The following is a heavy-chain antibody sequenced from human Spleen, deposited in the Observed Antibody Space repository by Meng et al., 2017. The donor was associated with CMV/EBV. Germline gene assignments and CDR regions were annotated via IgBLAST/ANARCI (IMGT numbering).Heavy chain of an antibody. CDR1: GFTFDDYA. CDR2: ISWNSGSI. D-gene: IGHD5-24*01. Sequence: GGSLRLSCAASGFTFDDYAMHWVRQAPGKGLEWVSGISWNSGSIGYADSVKGRFTISRDNAKNSLYLQMNSLRSEDTALYYCAKGRKDDYNWDAFDIWGQGTMVTVSS. V-gene: IGHV3-9*01. J-gene: IGHJ3*02. CDR3: AKGRKDDYNWDAFDI.